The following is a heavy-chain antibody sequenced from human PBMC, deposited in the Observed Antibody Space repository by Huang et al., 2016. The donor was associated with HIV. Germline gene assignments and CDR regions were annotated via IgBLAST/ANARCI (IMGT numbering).Heavy chain of an antibody. CDR3: ARASWYEPRSWYFGL. D-gene: IGHD6-13*01. Sequence: QVQLQQWGAGLLKPSETLSLTCAVYGGSVSGHYWSWIRQPPGKGLEWIAEINDNGETNHNPSLKSRGTISVHTSRNQFSLKLNSVTAADAAVYYCARASWYEPRSWYFGLWGRGTLVTVSS. CDR1: GGSVSGHY. J-gene: IGHJ2*01. CDR2: INDNGET. V-gene: IGHV4-34*01.